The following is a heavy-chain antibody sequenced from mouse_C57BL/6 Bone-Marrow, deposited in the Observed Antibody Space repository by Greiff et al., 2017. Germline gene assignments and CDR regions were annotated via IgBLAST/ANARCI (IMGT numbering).Heavy chain of an antibody. Sequence: EVQVVESGGGLVQPGGSLKLSCAASGFTFSDYYMYWVRQTPEKRLEWVAYISNGGGSTYYPDTVKGRFTISRDNAKNTLYLQMSRLKSEDTAMYYCARLVDYWGQGTSVTVSS. CDR1: GFTFSDYY. CDR2: ISNGGGST. V-gene: IGHV5-12*01. J-gene: IGHJ4*01. CDR3: ARLVDY.